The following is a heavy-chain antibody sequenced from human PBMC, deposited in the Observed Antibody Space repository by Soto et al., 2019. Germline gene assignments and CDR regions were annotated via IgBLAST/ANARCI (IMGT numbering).Heavy chain of an antibody. CDR2: ISYDGSNK. J-gene: IGHJ6*02. Sequence: GGSLRLSCAASGFTFSSYGMHWVRQAPGKGLEWVAVISYDGSNKYYADSVKGRFTISRDNSKNTLYLQMNSLRAEDTAVYYCAKRSGSYDYYYYGMDVWGQGTTVTVSS. CDR3: AKRSGSYDYYYYGMDV. V-gene: IGHV3-30*18. CDR1: GFTFSSYG. D-gene: IGHD1-26*01.